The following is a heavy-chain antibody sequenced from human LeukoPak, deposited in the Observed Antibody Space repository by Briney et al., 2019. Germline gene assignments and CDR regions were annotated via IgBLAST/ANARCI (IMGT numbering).Heavy chain of an antibody. D-gene: IGHD3-3*01. J-gene: IGHJ5*02. CDR3: AKVTIFGVVTSGWFDP. CDR1: GGTFSSYA. CDR2: IIPIFGTA. Sequence: SVKVSCKASGGTFSSYAISWVPQAPGQGLEWMGGIIPIFGTANYAQKFQGRVTITADESTSTAYMELSSLRSEDTAVYYCAKVTIFGVVTSGWFDPGGQGSLVTVSS. V-gene: IGHV1-69*13.